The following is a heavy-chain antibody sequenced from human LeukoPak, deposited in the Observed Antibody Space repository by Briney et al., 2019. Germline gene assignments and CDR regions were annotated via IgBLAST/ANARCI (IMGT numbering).Heavy chain of an antibody. CDR2: IRYDGSNK. CDR1: GFTFSSYG. V-gene: IGHV3-30*02. D-gene: IGHD3-10*01. J-gene: IGHJ4*02. Sequence: GGSLRLSCAASGFTFSSYGLHWVRQAPGKGLEWVAFIRYDGSNKYYADSVKGRFTISRDNSKNTLYLQMNSLRAEDTAVYYCAKDPSPVLLWFGELTRPDYWGQGTLVTVSS. CDR3: AKDPSPVLLWFGELTRPDY.